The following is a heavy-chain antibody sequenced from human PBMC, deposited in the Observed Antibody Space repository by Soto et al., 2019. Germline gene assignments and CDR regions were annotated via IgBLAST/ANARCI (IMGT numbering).Heavy chain of an antibody. D-gene: IGHD6-19*01. Sequence: QVQLVQSGAEVKKPGASVKVSCKASGYTFTSYGISWVRQAPGQGLEWMGWISAYNGNTNYAQKLQGRVTMTTDTSTSTAYMEIRSLRSDDTAVSYCARGQAVACTSGVAGELDYWGQGTLVTVSS. CDR3: ARGQAVACTSGVAGELDY. CDR1: GYTFTSYG. J-gene: IGHJ4*02. V-gene: IGHV1-18*01. CDR2: ISAYNGNT.